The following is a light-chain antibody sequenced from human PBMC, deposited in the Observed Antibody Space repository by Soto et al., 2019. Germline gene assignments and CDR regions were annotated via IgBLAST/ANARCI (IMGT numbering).Light chain of an antibody. CDR3: QQYNSWPWT. J-gene: IGKJ1*01. CDR2: GAS. Sequence: EIVMTQSPGTLSVSPGEGATLSCRASQSVSSDLAWIQQKPGQAPRLLIYGASTRATGIPARFSGSGSGTEFTLTISSLQPEDFAVYSCQQYNSWPWTFGQGTKVEIK. V-gene: IGKV3-15*01. CDR1: QSVSSD.